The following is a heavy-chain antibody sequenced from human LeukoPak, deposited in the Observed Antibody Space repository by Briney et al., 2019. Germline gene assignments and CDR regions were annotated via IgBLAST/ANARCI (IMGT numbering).Heavy chain of an antibody. CDR2: IIPIFGTA. J-gene: IGHJ4*02. CDR3: ARVKTGTLYYFGY. D-gene: IGHD1-1*01. CDR1: GGTFSIYA. V-gene: IGHV1-69*01. Sequence: GSSVNVSCKASGGTFSIYAISWVRQAPGQGLEWMGGIIPIFGTANYAQKFQGRVTITADESTSTAYMELSSLRSEDTAVYYCARVKTGTLYYFGYWGQGTLVTVSS.